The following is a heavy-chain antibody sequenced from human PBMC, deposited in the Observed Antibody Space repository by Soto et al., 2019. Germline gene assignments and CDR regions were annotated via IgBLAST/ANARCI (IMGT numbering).Heavy chain of an antibody. CDR1: GGSISSSSYY. D-gene: IGHD3-22*01. Sequence: SETLSLTCTVSGGSISSSSYYWGWIRQPQGKGLEWIGSIYYSGSTYYNPSLKSRVTISVDTSKNQFSLKLSSVTAADTAVYYCARDPGYYDSPYYYYYGMDVWGQGTTVTVSS. V-gene: IGHV4-39*07. CDR3: ARDPGYYDSPYYYYYGMDV. J-gene: IGHJ6*02. CDR2: IYYSGST.